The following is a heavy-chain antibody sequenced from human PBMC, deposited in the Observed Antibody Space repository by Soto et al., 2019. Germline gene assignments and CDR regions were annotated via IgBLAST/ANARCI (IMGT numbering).Heavy chain of an antibody. J-gene: IGHJ4*02. CDR2: MNPNSGNT. D-gene: IGHD6-13*01. V-gene: IGHV1-8*01. CDR3: ARDGAAGPVDY. CDR1: GYAFTSCD. Sequence: ASVAVSCKASGYAFTSCDIKWVRQATGQGLEWMGWMNPNSGNTGYAQKFQGRVTMTRNTSISTAYMELSSLRSEDTAVYYCARDGAAGPVDYWGQGTLVTVSS.